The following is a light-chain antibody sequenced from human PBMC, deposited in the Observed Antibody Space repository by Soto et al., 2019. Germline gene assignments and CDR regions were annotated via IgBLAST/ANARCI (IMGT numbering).Light chain of an antibody. CDR3: VLYMGSGISV. CDR2: EVT. Sequence: QSALTQPPSASGSPGQSVTISCTGTSSDVGGYNYVSWYQQHPGKAPKLIIYEVTKRPSGVPDRFSGSLLGNKAALTITGAQADDESDYYCVLYMGSGISVFGGGTKLTVL. V-gene: IGLV2-8*01. J-gene: IGLJ2*01. CDR1: SSDVGGYNY.